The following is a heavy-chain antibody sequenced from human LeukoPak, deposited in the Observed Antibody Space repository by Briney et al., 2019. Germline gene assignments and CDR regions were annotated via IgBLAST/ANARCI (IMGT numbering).Heavy chain of an antibody. J-gene: IGHJ4*02. CDR3: AKGVSNPLYYFDY. D-gene: IGHD5/OR15-5a*01. V-gene: IGHV3-23*01. CDR2: INSNGGST. Sequence: PGGSLRLSCTASGFTFSTYAMSWVRQAPGKGLEWVSSINSNGGSTYYADSVKGRFTISRDNSKNTLYLQMNNLRAEDTAVYYCAKGVSNPLYYFDYWGQGTLVTVSS. CDR1: GFTFSTYA.